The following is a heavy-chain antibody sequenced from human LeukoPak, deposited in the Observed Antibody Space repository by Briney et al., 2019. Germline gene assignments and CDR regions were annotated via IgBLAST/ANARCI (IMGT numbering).Heavy chain of an antibody. Sequence: GGSLRLSCAASGFTFSSYSMTWVRQAPGKGLEWVSSISSSSSYIYYADSVKGRFTISRDNAKNSLYLQMNSLRAEDTAVYYCARFLAVAGDGFDYWGQGTLVTVSS. CDR3: ARFLAVAGDGFDY. CDR2: ISSSSSYI. V-gene: IGHV3-21*01. CDR1: GFTFSSYS. J-gene: IGHJ4*02. D-gene: IGHD6-19*01.